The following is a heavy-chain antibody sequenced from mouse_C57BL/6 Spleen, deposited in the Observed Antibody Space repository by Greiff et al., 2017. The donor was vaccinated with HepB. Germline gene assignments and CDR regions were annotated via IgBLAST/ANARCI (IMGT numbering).Heavy chain of an antibody. CDR1: GYTFTGYW. D-gene: IGHD2-1*01. CDR3: ARGGPIYYGNYEGFAY. Sequence: VQLQQSGAELMKPGASVKLSCKATGYTFTGYWIEWVKQRPGHGLEWIGEILPGSGSTNYNEKVKGKATFTADTSSNTAYMQLSSLTTEDSAIYYCARGGPIYYGNYEGFAYWGQGTLVTVSA. V-gene: IGHV1-9*01. J-gene: IGHJ3*01. CDR2: ILPGSGST.